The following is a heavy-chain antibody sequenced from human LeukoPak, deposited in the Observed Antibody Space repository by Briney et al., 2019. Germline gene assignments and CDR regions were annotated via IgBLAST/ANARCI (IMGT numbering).Heavy chain of an antibody. D-gene: IGHD6-13*01. CDR3: ARELSQWYSSSAHHDY. CDR1: GYTFTSYA. Sequence: GASVKVSCKASGYTFTSYAMNWVRQAPGQGLERMGWINTNTGNPTYAQGFTGRFVFSLDTSVSTAYLQISSLKAEDTAVYYCARELSQWYSSSAHHDYWGQGTLVTVSS. CDR2: INTNTGNP. J-gene: IGHJ4*02. V-gene: IGHV7-4-1*02.